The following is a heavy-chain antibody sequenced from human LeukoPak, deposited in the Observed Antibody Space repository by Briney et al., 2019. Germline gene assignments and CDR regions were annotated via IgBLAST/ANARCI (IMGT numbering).Heavy chain of an antibody. D-gene: IGHD6-13*01. V-gene: IGHV4-59*01. CDR1: GGSISSYY. CDR3: ASFPGSSWTLRNWFDP. CDR2: IYYSGST. Sequence: SETLSLTCTVSGGSISSYYWSWIRQPPGKGLEWIGYIYYSGSTNYNPSLKSRVTISVDTSKNQFSLKLSSVTAADTAVYYCASFPGSSWTLRNWFDPWGQGTLVTVSS. J-gene: IGHJ5*02.